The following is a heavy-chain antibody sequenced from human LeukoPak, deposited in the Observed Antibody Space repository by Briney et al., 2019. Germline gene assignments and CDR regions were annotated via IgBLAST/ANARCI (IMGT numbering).Heavy chain of an antibody. D-gene: IGHD4-23*01. CDR1: GFTVSSNY. CDR3: ARSTVVTGRYYYYYMDV. J-gene: IGHJ6*03. CDR2: IYSGGST. V-gene: IGHV3-53*01. Sequence: PGVSLRLSCAASGFTVSSNYMSWVRQAPGKGLKWVSVIYSGGSTYYADSVKGRFTISRDNSKNTLYLQMNSLRAEDTAVYYCARSTVVTGRYYYYYMDVWGKGTTVTVS.